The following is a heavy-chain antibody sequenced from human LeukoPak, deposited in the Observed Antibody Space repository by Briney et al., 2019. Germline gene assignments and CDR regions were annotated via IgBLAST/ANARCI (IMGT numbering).Heavy chain of an antibody. CDR2: VTHDGRI. CDR1: GGSFSDSH. D-gene: IGHD4-17*01. J-gene: IGHJ4*02. Sequence: SETLSLTCAVHGGSFSDSHWNWIRQPPGKGLEWIGEVTHDGRINYNPSLRGRVTISVDTSMNQFSLRLTSVTAADMAVYYCATIYGDFSDFDSWAQGILVTVSS. CDR3: ATIYGDFSDFDS. V-gene: IGHV4-34*01.